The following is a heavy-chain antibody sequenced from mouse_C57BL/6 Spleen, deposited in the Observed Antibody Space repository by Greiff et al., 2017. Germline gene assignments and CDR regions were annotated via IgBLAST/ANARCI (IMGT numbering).Heavy chain of an antibody. V-gene: IGHV5-4*03. CDR1: GFTFSSYA. D-gene: IGHD2-4*01. Sequence: EVMLVESGGGLVKPGGSLKLSCAASGFTFSSYAMSWVRQTPEKRLEWVATISDGGSYTYYPDNVKGRFTISRDNAKNNLYLQMSHLKSEDTAMYDCARDGRAIYYDYDWFAYGGQGTLVTVSA. J-gene: IGHJ3*01. CDR3: ARDGRAIYYDYDWFAY. CDR2: ISDGGSYT.